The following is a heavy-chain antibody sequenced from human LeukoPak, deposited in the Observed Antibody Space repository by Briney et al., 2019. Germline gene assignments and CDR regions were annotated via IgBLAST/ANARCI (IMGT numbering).Heavy chain of an antibody. CDR2: IKQDGSEK. CDR1: GFTFSNYW. CDR3: ARGRVTGRSGGDY. D-gene: IGHD2-21*02. V-gene: IGHV3-7*01. Sequence: GGSLRLSCAASGFTFSNYWMTWVRQAPGKGLEWVASIKQDGSEKYYVDSVKGRFTFSRDNAKNSLYLQMDSLRAEDTAVYYCARGRVTGRSGGDYWGQGTLVTVSS. J-gene: IGHJ4*02.